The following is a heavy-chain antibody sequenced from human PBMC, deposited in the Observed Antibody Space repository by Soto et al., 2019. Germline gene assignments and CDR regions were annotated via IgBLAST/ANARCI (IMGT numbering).Heavy chain of an antibody. CDR1: GFTFSSYE. CDR2: ISSSGSTI. CDR3: AREVGLLGAFDI. Sequence: EAQLVESGGGLVQPGGSLRLSCAASGFTFSSYEMNWVRQAPGKGLEWVSYISSSGSTIYYADSVKGRFTISRDNAKNSLYLQMNSLRAEDTAVYYCAREVGLLGAFDIWGQGTMVTVSS. V-gene: IGHV3-48*03. J-gene: IGHJ3*02. D-gene: IGHD2-15*01.